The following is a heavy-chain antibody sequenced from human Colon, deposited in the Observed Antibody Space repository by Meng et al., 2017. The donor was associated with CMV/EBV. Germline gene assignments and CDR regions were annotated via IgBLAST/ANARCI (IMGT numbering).Heavy chain of an antibody. Sequence: GESLKISCTATGFSLRASAMFWVRQPPGKGLEWVAVIPYDGSNKYYPDSVKGRFTVSRDNPDNTIYLQLDSLRPEDTALYYCARSKSEVLTDWGQGTLVTVSS. D-gene: IGHD3-22*01. V-gene: IGHV3-30*04. CDR2: IPYDGSNK. CDR3: ARSKSEVLTD. J-gene: IGHJ4*02. CDR1: GFSLRASA.